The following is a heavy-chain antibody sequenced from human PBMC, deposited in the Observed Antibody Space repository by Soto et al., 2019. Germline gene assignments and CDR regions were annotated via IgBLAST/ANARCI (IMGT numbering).Heavy chain of an antibody. D-gene: IGHD3-22*01. J-gene: IGHJ4*02. CDR1: GFTFSSYG. Sequence: GGSLRLSCAASGFTFSSYGMHWVRQAPGKGLEWVAVISYDGSNKYYADSVKDRFTISRDNSKNTLYLQMNSLRAEDTAVYYCAKDITYYYDSSGYYWGAFDYWGQGTLVTVSS. CDR2: ISYDGSNK. CDR3: AKDITYYYDSSGYYWGAFDY. V-gene: IGHV3-30*18.